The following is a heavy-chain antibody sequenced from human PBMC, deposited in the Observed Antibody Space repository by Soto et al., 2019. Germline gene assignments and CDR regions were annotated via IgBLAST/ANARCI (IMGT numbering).Heavy chain of an antibody. Sequence: GGSLRLSCAASGFTVSSNYMSWVRQAPGKGLEWVSVIYSGGSTYYADSVKGRFTISRDNAKNTLYLQMNSLRAEDTAVYYCARLRAAAGRTNWFDPWGQGTLVTVSS. V-gene: IGHV3-53*01. D-gene: IGHD6-13*01. CDR1: GFTVSSNY. CDR3: ARLRAAAGRTNWFDP. J-gene: IGHJ5*02. CDR2: IYSGGST.